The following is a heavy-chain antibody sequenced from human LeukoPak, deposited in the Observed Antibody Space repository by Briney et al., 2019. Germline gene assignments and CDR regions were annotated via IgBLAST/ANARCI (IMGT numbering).Heavy chain of an antibody. J-gene: IGHJ5*02. Sequence: ASVKVSCKASGYTFTSYGISWVRQAPGQGLEWMGWINTYNGNTNYAQKLQVRVTMTTDTSTRTAYMELKSLRSDDTAVYYCARESNYYGSGTGWFDPWGQGTLVTVSS. CDR3: ARESNYYGSGTGWFDP. CDR2: INTYNGNT. CDR1: GYTFTSYG. V-gene: IGHV1-18*01. D-gene: IGHD3-10*01.